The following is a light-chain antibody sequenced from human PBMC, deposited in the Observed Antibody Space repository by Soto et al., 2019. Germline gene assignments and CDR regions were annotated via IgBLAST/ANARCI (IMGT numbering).Light chain of an antibody. CDR3: QQYGSSPWT. CDR2: GAS. Sequence: EIVLTQSPATLSLSPGERATLSCRASQSVSSYLAWYQQKPGQAPRLLIYGASSRATGIPDRFSGSGSGTDFTLTISSLEPEDFAMYYCQQYGSSPWTFGQGTKVDI. J-gene: IGKJ1*01. V-gene: IGKV3-11*01. CDR1: QSVSSY.